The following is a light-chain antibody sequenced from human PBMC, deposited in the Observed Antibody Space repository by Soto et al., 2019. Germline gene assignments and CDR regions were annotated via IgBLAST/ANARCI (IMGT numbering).Light chain of an antibody. J-gene: IGKJ1*01. CDR3: QQRSNWPWT. CDR2: DAS. V-gene: IGKV3-11*01. CDR1: QSVSSY. Sequence: IVLTQSPATLSVCPGERATLSCRASQSVSSYLAWYKQKPGQAPRLLIYDASKRATGIPARFSGSGSGTDFTLTISSLQPEDFEVYYCQQRSNWPWTFGQGTKVDIK.